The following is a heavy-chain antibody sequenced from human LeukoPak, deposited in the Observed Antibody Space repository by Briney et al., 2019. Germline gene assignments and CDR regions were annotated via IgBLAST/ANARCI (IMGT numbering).Heavy chain of an antibody. CDR2: INSNGGST. V-gene: IGHV3-64D*09. Sequence: GGSLRLSCSASGFTFSNYAMHWVRQAPGKGLEYVSTINSNGGSTYYADSVKGRFTISRDNSKSTLYLQMSGLRAEDTAVYYCVKQSGAASDPNFYFENWGQGTLVTVSS. CDR3: VKQSGAASDPNFYFEN. CDR1: GFTFSNYA. D-gene: IGHD6-13*01. J-gene: IGHJ4*02.